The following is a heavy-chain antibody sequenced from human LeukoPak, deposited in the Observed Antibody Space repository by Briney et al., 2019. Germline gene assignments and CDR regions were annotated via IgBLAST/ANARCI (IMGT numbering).Heavy chain of an antibody. CDR1: GFTFSSYA. Sequence: PGGSLRLSCAASGFTFSSYAMSWVRQAPGKGLEWVSAISGSGGSTCYADSVKGRFTISRDNSKNTLYLQMNSLRAEDTAVYYCARDMPPGYYGMDVWGQGTTVTVSS. J-gene: IGHJ6*02. CDR3: ARDMPPGYYGMDV. CDR2: ISGSGGST. V-gene: IGHV3-23*01. D-gene: IGHD2-2*01.